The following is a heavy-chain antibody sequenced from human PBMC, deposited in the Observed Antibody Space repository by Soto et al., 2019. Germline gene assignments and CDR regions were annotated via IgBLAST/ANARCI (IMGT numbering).Heavy chain of an antibody. V-gene: IGHV4-38-2*01. CDR2: IYHSGST. J-gene: IGHJ6*02. CDR3: ARVNLVYSYNYNYGMDV. D-gene: IGHD5-18*01. CDR1: GYSISSGYY. Sequence: SETLSLTCAVSGYSISSGYYWGWIRQPPGKGLEWIGSIYHSGSTYYNPSLKSRVTISVDTSKNQFSLKLSSVTAADTAVYYCARVNLVYSYNYNYGMDVWGQGTTVTVSS.